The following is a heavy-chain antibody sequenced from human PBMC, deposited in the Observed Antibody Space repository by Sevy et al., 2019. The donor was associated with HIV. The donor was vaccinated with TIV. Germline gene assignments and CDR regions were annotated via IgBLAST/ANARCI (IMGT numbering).Heavy chain of an antibody. D-gene: IGHD7-27*01. CDR1: GFTFSNYA. V-gene: IGHV3-23*01. CDR2: MSGSYSP. Sequence: GGSLRLSCAASGFTFSNYAMSWVRQAPGKGLEWVSLMSGSYSPYYADSVKGRFTVSRDNSENTLYLQMNSLRDEDTAVYYWAKGVVSTTWASFDYWGQGALVTVSS. J-gene: IGHJ4*02. CDR3: AKGVVSTTWASFDY.